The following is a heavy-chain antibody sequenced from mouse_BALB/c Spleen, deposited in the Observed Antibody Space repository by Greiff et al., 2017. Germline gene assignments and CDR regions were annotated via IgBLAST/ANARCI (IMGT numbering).Heavy chain of an antibody. Sequence: QVQLQQSGAELAKPGASVKMSCKASGYTFTSYWMHWVKQRPGQGLEWIGYINPSTGYTEYNQKFKDKATLTADKSSSTAYMQLSSLTSEDSAVYYCARHDYDDAMDYWGQGTSVTVSS. CDR3: ARHDYDDAMDY. CDR2: INPSTGYT. J-gene: IGHJ4*01. V-gene: IGHV1-7*01. D-gene: IGHD2-4*01. CDR1: GYTFTSYW.